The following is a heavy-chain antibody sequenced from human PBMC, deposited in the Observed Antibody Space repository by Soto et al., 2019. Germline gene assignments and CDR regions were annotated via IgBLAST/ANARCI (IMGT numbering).Heavy chain of an antibody. Sequence: SETLSLTCAVSGGSISSSNWWSWVRQPPGKGLEWIGEIYHSGSTNYNPSLKSRVTISVDTSKNQFSLKLSSVTAADTAVYYCASRPSYDYIWGSYRYVDYWGQGTLVTVSS. J-gene: IGHJ4*02. V-gene: IGHV4-4*02. CDR1: GGSISSSNW. CDR2: IYHSGST. CDR3: ASRPSYDYIWGSYRYVDY. D-gene: IGHD3-16*02.